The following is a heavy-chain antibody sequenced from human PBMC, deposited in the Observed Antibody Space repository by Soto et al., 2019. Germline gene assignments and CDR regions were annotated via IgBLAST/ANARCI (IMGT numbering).Heavy chain of an antibody. Sequence: ASVKVSCKASGYTFTSYAMHWVRQAPGQRLEWMGWINAGNGNTKYSQKFQGRVTITRDTSASTAYMELSSLRSEDTAVYYCARGDSIAVAGQYYYYSMDVWGKGTTVTVSS. D-gene: IGHD6-19*01. CDR3: ARGDSIAVAGQYYYYSMDV. V-gene: IGHV1-3*01. J-gene: IGHJ6*03. CDR1: GYTFTSYA. CDR2: INAGNGNT.